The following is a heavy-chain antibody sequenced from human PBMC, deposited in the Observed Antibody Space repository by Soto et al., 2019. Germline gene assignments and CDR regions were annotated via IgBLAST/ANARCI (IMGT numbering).Heavy chain of an antibody. Sequence: QVQLVESGGGVVQPGRSLRLSCAASGFTFSSYAMHWVRQAPGKGLEWVAVISYDGSNKYYADSVKGRFTISRDNSKNTVYLQMNSLRAEDTAVYYCARGLEAYDSSGYYFDYWGQGTLVTVSS. CDR3: ARGLEAYDSSGYYFDY. CDR2: ISYDGSNK. J-gene: IGHJ4*02. CDR1: GFTFSSYA. V-gene: IGHV3-30-3*01. D-gene: IGHD3-22*01.